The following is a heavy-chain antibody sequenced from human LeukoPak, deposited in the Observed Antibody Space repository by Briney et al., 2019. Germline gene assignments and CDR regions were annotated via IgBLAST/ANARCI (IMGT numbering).Heavy chain of an antibody. CDR1: GFTFSSYY. CDR2: ISGSGGGT. CDR3: AKVGIEQWLSQGQFFDY. D-gene: IGHD6-19*01. V-gene: IGHV3-23*01. J-gene: IGHJ4*02. Sequence: HPGGSLRLSCTASGFTFSSYYMNWVRQSPGKGLEWVSGISGSGGGTYYADSVKGRFIISRDNSKNTLYLQMNSLRAEDTAVYYCAKVGIEQWLSQGQFFDYWGQGTLVTVSS.